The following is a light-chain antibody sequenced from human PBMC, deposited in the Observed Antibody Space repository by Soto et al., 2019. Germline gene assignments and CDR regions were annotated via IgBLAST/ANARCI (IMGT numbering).Light chain of an antibody. J-gene: IGLJ3*02. CDR2: GNN. CDR3: QSYDSSLSGWV. V-gene: IGLV1-40*01. Sequence: QSVLTQPPSVSGAPGQRVTISCTGSSSNIGAGYDVHWYQQLPGTAPKLLIFGNNNRPSGVPDRFSGSKSGTSASLAINGIQAEDEADYYCQSYDSSLSGWVFGGGTKLTVL. CDR1: SSNIGAGYD.